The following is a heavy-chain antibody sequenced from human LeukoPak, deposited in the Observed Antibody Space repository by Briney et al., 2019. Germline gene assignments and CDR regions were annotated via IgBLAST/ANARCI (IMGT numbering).Heavy chain of an antibody. CDR1: GASISSASDY. Sequence: SETLSLTCAVSGASISSASDYWGWTRQPPGKGLEWLGSIYYGGSTYDNPSLRSRVTISVDTSKNQFSLKLTSVTAADTAVYYCARIGGGSWRNPGYWFDPWGQGNLVTVSS. CDR3: ARIGGGSWRNPGYWFDP. V-gene: IGHV4-39*01. J-gene: IGHJ5*02. CDR2: IYYGGST. D-gene: IGHD2-15*01.